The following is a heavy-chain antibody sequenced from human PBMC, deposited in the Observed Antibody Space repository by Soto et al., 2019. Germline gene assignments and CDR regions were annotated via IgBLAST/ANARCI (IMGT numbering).Heavy chain of an antibody. CDR1: GGTFSSYT. J-gene: IGHJ5*02. V-gene: IGHV1-69*04. CDR2: IIPILGIA. D-gene: IGHD4-17*01. Sequence: GASVKVSCKASGGTFSSYTISWVRQAPGQGLEWMGRIIPILGIANYAQKFQGRVTITADKSTSTAYMELSSLRSEDTAVYYCARDMKPPQKYGDSHNWFDPRGQGTLVTVSS. CDR3: ARDMKPPQKYGDSHNWFDP.